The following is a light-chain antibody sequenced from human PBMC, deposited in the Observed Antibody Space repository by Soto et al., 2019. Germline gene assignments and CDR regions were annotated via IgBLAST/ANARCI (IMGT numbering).Light chain of an antibody. J-gene: IGKJ2*01. CDR1: QGISSN. Sequence: DIQLTQSPSFLSASVGDRVTITCRASQGISSNLAWYQQKPGKAPKLLIYAASTLQSGVPSRFSGSGFGTEFTLSISSLQPEDFATECCQQVNGYPHTFGQGTKLEIK. CDR2: AAS. CDR3: QQVNGYPHT. V-gene: IGKV1-9*01.